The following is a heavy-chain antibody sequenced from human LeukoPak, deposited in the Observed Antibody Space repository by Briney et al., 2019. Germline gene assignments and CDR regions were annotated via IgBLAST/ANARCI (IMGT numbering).Heavy chain of an antibody. D-gene: IGHD2-2*01. Sequence: SETLSLTCTVSGGSISSYYWGWIRQPPGKGLEWIGNIHHSGSTYYNPSLKSRVTISVDTSKNQLSLKLSSVTAADTAVYYCARVDCSSTSCFVGYWGQGTLVTVSS. CDR3: ARVDCSSTSCFVGY. J-gene: IGHJ4*02. CDR2: IHHSGST. CDR1: GGSISSYY. V-gene: IGHV4-59*04.